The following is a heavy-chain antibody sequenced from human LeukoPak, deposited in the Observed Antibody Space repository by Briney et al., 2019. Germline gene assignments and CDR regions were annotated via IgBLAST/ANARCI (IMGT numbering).Heavy chain of an antibody. Sequence: SGPTLVSPTQTLTLTCTFSGFSLTTGAVGVGWIRQPPGKALEWVALIYSNGDKRYSPPLESRLTITKDTSENQVVLTMTNMDPVDTATYYCASLFTSGIYGFDSWGQGTLVTVSS. D-gene: IGHD3-10*01. CDR2: IYSNGDK. J-gene: IGHJ5*01. CDR1: GFSLTTGAVG. V-gene: IGHV2-5*01. CDR3: ASLFTSGIYGFDS.